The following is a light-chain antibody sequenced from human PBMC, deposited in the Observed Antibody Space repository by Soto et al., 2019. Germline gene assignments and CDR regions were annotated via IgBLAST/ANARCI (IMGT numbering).Light chain of an antibody. CDR3: QQSYDAQFT. CDR2: GVS. CDR1: QGISHY. V-gene: IGKV1-39*01. J-gene: IGKJ4*01. Sequence: DIQLTQSPSSLSASVGDEVTITCRASQGISHYLTWYQQKPGRAPTLLIYGVSTLQSGVPSRFSCGGSETDLTLTISNLQLKDFATYYCQQSYDAQFTFGGGTRVEIK.